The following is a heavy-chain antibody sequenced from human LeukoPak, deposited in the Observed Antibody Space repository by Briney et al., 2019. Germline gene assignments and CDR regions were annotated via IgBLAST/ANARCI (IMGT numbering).Heavy chain of an antibody. Sequence: GGSLRLSCVVSGFTVSSNYMSWVRQAPGRGLQWVSVLYSGGSTYYADSVKGRFTISRDNSKNTLYLQMNSLRAGDTAVYYCARDLTGDAYFDYWGQGTLVTVSS. V-gene: IGHV3-66*01. D-gene: IGHD7-27*01. J-gene: IGHJ4*02. CDR3: ARDLTGDAYFDY. CDR2: LYSGGST. CDR1: GFTVSSNY.